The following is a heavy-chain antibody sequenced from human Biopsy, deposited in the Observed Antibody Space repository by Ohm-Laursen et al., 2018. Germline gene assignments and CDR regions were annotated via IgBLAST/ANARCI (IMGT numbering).Heavy chain of an antibody. CDR2: INPDGSEK. J-gene: IGHJ4*02. D-gene: IGHD7-27*01. Sequence: SLRLSCAASVLTFSSYWMTWVRQAPGKGLEWVANINPDGSEKYYADSVKGRFTISRDNAKNSLYLQMSSLRAEDTAIYYCARDIVTGVDCLDDWGQGTLVTVSS. CDR3: ARDIVTGVDCLDD. V-gene: IGHV3-7*01. CDR1: VLTFSSYW.